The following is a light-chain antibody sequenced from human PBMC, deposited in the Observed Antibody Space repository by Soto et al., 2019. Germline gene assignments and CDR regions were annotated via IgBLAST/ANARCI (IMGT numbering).Light chain of an antibody. J-gene: IGLJ2*01. Sequence: QSVLTQPPSVSVAQGQRVTSSCTGSSSNIGAGYDVHWYQQLPGTAPKLLIYGNSNRPSGVPDRFSGSKSGTSASLAITGLQAEDEADYYCQSYDSSLSGSVFGGGTKLTVL. V-gene: IGLV1-40*01. CDR2: GNS. CDR3: QSYDSSLSGSV. CDR1: SSNIGAGYD.